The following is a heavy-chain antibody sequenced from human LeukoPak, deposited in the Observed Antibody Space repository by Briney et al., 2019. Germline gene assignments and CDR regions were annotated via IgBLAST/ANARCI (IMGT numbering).Heavy chain of an antibody. Sequence: GESPKTSCKGSGYSSTSYWISWVRQMPGKGLEWMGRIDPSDSYTNYSPSFQGHVTISADKSISTAYLQWSSLKASDTAMYYCARYTTGEFDYCGQGTLVTVSS. V-gene: IGHV5-10-1*01. J-gene: IGHJ4*02. CDR3: ARYTTGEFDY. CDR1: GYSSTSYW. D-gene: IGHD3-16*01. CDR2: IDPSDSYT.